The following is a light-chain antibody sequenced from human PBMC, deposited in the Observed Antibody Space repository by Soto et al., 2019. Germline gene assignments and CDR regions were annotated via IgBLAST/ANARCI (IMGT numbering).Light chain of an antibody. J-gene: IGKJ1*01. CDR1: QDVRSW. CDR3: PQSNCDHWT. Sequence: DIQMTQSPSSVSASVGDRVTISCRASQDVRSWLAGCQQKTGNAPNILIYGASTLQSGVPSRLSGSGSGTDFTRTVSSLQPEDFAPEDCPQSNCDHWTFGQGTKVEIK. V-gene: IGKV1-12*02. CDR2: GAS.